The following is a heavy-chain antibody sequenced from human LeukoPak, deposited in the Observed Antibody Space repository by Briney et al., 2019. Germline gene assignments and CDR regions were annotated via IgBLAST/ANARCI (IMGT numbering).Heavy chain of an antibody. CDR1: GFTFSSSA. J-gene: IGHJ4*02. D-gene: IGHD3-22*01. CDR3: ARHHYYDSSGYPYFDY. Sequence: GGSLRLSCAASGFTFSSSAMSWVRQAPGKGLEWVSAISNNGGYTYYADSVQGRFTISRDNSKSTLCLQMNSLRAEDTAVYYCARHHYYDSSGYPYFDYWGQGTLVTVSS. V-gene: IGHV3-23*01. CDR2: ISNNGGYT.